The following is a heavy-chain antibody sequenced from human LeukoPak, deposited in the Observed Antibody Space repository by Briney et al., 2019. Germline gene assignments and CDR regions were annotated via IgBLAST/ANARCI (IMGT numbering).Heavy chain of an antibody. CDR3: ARVVVVTAIPNY. J-gene: IGHJ4*02. Sequence: SETLSLTCTVSGGSISSGGYYWSWIRQPPGKGLEWIGYIYHSGSTYYNPSLKSRVTISVDRSKNQFSLKLSSVTAADTAVYYCARVVVVTAIPNYWGQGTLVTVSS. CDR1: GGSISSGGYY. CDR2: IYHSGST. D-gene: IGHD2-21*02. V-gene: IGHV4-30-2*01.